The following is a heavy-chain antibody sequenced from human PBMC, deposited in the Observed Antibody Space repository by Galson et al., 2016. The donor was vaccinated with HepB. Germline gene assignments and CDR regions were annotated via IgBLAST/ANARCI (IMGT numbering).Heavy chain of an antibody. D-gene: IGHD5-12*01. CDR3: VSVDIVATAPFDY. J-gene: IGHJ4*02. CDR1: GLTFRSYA. V-gene: IGHV3-30-3*01. Sequence: SLRLSCAASGLTFRSYAMHWVRQTPAKGLEWVALISYDGSNKFYADSVKGRFTISRDNSNNTLFLQMNSLRAEDTAVYYGVSVDIVATAPFDYWGQGTLATVSS. CDR2: ISYDGSNK.